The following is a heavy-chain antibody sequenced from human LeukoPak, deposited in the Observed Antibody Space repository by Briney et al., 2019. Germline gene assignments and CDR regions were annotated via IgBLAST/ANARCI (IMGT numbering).Heavy chain of an antibody. CDR3: ERQSIAADY. J-gene: IGHJ4*02. CDR2: ISYDGSNK. D-gene: IGHD6-6*01. Sequence: GGSLRLSCAASGFTFSSYAMHWVRQAPGKGLEWVGVISYDGSNKYYADSVKGRFTISRDNSKNTLYLQMNSLRAEDTAVYYCERQSIAADYWGQGTLVTVSS. V-gene: IGHV3-30-3*01. CDR1: GFTFSSYA.